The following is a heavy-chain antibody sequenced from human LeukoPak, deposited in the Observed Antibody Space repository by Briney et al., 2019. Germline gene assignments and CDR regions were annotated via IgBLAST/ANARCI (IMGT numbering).Heavy chain of an antibody. V-gene: IGHV4-34*01. CDR3: ARESSLGSYSTYYYMDV. J-gene: IGHJ6*03. Sequence: PSETLSLTCAVYGGSFSGYYWSWIRQPPGKGLEWIGEINHSGSTNYNPSLKSRVTISVDTSKNQFSLKLSSVTAADTAVYYCARESSLGSYSTYYYMDVWGKGTTVTVSS. CDR1: GGSFSGYY. CDR2: INHSGST. D-gene: IGHD1-26*01.